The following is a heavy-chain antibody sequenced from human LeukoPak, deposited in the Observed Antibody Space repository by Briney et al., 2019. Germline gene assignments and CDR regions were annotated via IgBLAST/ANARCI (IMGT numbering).Heavy chain of an antibody. J-gene: IGHJ4*02. D-gene: IGHD4-23*01. CDR1: GYIFTSYW. Sequence: GASLMISCTGSGYIFTSYWLGGVRPLPGECVEWMGIIYPGDSDTRYNPSFQEHVTITADKSISTAYLQGSSLKASDTAMYYCARWTPIGAGGYYFDYWGQGTLVTVSS. CDR3: ARWTPIGAGGYYFDY. V-gene: IGHV5-51*01. CDR2: IYPGDSDT.